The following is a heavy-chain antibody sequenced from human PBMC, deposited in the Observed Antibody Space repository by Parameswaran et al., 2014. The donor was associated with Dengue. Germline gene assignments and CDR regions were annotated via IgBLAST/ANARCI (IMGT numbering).Heavy chain of an antibody. CDR3: AGIYGDYLYYYYYGMDV. D-gene: IGHD4-17*01. Sequence: WIRQPPGKGLEWVSYISSSSSTIYYADSVKGRFTISRDNAKNSLYLQMNSLRAEDTAVYYCAGIYGDYLYYYYYGMDVWGQGTTVTVSS. V-gene: IGHV3-48*01. J-gene: IGHJ6*02. CDR2: ISSSSSTI.